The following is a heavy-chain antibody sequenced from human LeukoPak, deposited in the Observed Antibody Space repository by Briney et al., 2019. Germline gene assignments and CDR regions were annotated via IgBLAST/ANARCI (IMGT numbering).Heavy chain of an antibody. CDR2: INTDGTYT. CDR1: EVTFSYYW. J-gene: IGHJ4*02. CDR3: VRDSIRFSAPDSSADLEN. D-gene: IGHD3-3*01. V-gene: IGHV3-74*01. Sequence: GGSLRLSCAASEVTFSYYWMYWVRQAPGKGLVWVSRINTDGTYTTYADSVKGRFTVSRDNAKNTLYLQMNSLRADDTAIYYCVRDSIRFSAPDSSADLENWGPGTLVTVSS.